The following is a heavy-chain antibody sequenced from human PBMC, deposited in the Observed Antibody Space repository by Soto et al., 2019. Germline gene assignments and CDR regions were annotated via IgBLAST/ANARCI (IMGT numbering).Heavy chain of an antibody. CDR1: GGTFSSYA. D-gene: IGHD3-16*02. J-gene: IGHJ4*02. CDR3: ARASEDYVWGSYRYTPGY. Sequence: QVQLVQSGAEVKKPGSSVKVSCKASGGTFSSYAINWVRQAPGQGLEWMGGIIPIFGTANYAQKFQGRVTITADESTSTAYMELSSLRSEDTAVYYCARASEDYVWGSYRYTPGYWGQGTLVTVSS. CDR2: IIPIFGTA. V-gene: IGHV1-69*01.